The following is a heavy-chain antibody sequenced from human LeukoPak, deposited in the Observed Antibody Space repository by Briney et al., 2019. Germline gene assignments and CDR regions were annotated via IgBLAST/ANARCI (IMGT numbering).Heavy chain of an antibody. CDR2: INWNGGST. J-gene: IGHJ4*02. CDR3: ARGDYYGSGNSGGDY. Sequence: PGGSLRLSCAASGFTFDDYGMSWVRQAPGKGLEWVSGINWNGGSTGYADSVKGRFTISRDNAKNSLYLQMNSLRAEDTALYYCARGDYYGSGNSGGDYWGQGTLVTVPS. D-gene: IGHD3-10*01. V-gene: IGHV3-20*04. CDR1: GFTFDDYG.